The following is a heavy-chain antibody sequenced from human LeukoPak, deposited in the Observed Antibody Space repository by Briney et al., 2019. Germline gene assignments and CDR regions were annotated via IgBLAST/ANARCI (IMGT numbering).Heavy chain of an antibody. CDR2: IWYDGSNK. CDR1: GFTFSSYG. D-gene: IGHD3-22*01. Sequence: PGGSLRLSCAASGFTFSSYGMHWVRQAPGKGLEWVAVIWYDGSNKYYADSVKGRFTSSRDNSKNTLYLQMNSLRAEDTAVYYCARNLYYYDSSGMGYWGQGTLVTVSS. V-gene: IGHV3-33*01. J-gene: IGHJ4*02. CDR3: ARNLYYYDSSGMGY.